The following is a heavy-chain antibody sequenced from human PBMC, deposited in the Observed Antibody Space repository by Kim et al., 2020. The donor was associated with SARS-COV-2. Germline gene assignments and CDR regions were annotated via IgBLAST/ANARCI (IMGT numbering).Heavy chain of an antibody. V-gene: IGHV1-2*06. Sequence: ASVKVSCKASGYTFTGYYMHWVRQAPGQGLEWMGRINPNSGGTNYAQKFQGRVTMTRDTSISTAYMELSRLRADDTAVYYCARVNVDTGIVKWWGWFDPWGQGTLVTVSS. D-gene: IGHD5-18*01. CDR3: ARVNVDTGIVKWWGWFDP. J-gene: IGHJ5*02. CDR1: GYTFTGYY. CDR2: INPNSGGT.